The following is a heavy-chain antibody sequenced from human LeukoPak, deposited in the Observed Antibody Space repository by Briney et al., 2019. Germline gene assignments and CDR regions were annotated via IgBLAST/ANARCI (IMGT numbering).Heavy chain of an antibody. CDR2: IYSGGST. Sequence: AGGSLRLSCAASGFTVSSNYMSWVRQAPGKGLEWVSVIYSGGSTYYADSEKGRFTISRDNSKNTLYLQMNSLRAEDTAVYYCARDRYSSGWLDYWGQGTLVTVSS. D-gene: IGHD6-19*01. CDR1: GFTVSSNY. CDR3: ARDRYSSGWLDY. J-gene: IGHJ4*02. V-gene: IGHV3-53*01.